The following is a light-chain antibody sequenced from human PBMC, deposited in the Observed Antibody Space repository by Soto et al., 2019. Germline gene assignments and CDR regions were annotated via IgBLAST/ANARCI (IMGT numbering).Light chain of an antibody. V-gene: IGKV1-5*01. CDR3: QQYGGFSRT. CDR1: QSISNS. CDR2: DAS. J-gene: IGKJ1*01. Sequence: DIPVTPSPSTLSASVGDRVTITCRASQSISNSLAWYHQKPGTAPKLLIYDASNLERGVPSRFSGSGSGTEFTLTISSLQPDDFATYYCQQYGGFSRTFGQGTKV.